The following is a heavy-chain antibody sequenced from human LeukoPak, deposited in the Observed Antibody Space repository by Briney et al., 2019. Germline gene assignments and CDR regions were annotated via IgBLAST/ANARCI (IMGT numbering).Heavy chain of an antibody. V-gene: IGHV3-23*01. Sequence: GESLRLSCAASGFTFSSYAMSWVRQAPGKGLEWVSAISGSGGSTYYADSVKGRFTISRDNSKNTLYLQMNSLRAEDTAVYYCAKDHLVVVVAATMGYWGQGTLVTVSS. J-gene: IGHJ4*02. CDR2: ISGSGGST. CDR3: AKDHLVVVVAATMGY. CDR1: GFTFSSYA. D-gene: IGHD2-15*01.